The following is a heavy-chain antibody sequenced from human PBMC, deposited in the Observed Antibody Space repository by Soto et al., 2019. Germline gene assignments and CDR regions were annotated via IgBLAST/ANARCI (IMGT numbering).Heavy chain of an antibody. D-gene: IGHD6-19*01. CDR3: ARDKYRSGWHDAFDI. V-gene: IGHV3-21*01. CDR2: ISSSSSYI. CDR1: GFTFSSYS. J-gene: IGHJ3*02. Sequence: EVQLVESGGGLVKPGGSLRLSCAASGFTFSSYSMNWVRQAPGKGLEWVSSISSSSSYIYYADSVKGRFTISRDNAKNSLYLQMNSLRAEDTAVYYCARDKYRSGWHDAFDIWGQGTMVTVSS.